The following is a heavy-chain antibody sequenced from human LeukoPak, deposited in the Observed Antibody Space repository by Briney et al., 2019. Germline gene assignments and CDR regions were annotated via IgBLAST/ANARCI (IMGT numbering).Heavy chain of an antibody. Sequence: GGSLRLSCAASGFDFSSNWMHWVRHVPGQGLVWVSRIKGDGISTNYADSVKGRFTISRDNSKNTLYLQMNSLRAEDTAVYYCAKIGQWLVLDYWGQGTLVTVSS. V-gene: IGHV3-74*01. D-gene: IGHD6-19*01. CDR2: IKGDGIST. CDR1: GFDFSSNW. J-gene: IGHJ4*02. CDR3: AKIGQWLVLDY.